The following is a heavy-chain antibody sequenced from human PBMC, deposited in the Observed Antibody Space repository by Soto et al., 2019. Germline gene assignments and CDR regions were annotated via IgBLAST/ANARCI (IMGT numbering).Heavy chain of an antibody. J-gene: IGHJ4*02. D-gene: IGHD4-17*01. V-gene: IGHV1-8*01. Sequence: QVQLVQSGAEVKKSGASVKVSCKASGYTFTSHDINWVRQATGQGLEWMGWMNPNSGNTGYGQKFQGRVTMTRNTSIGTAYMELSSLRSEDTAVYYCARWDYGDYARFDYWGQGTLVTVSS. CDR3: ARWDYGDYARFDY. CDR2: MNPNSGNT. CDR1: GYTFTSHD.